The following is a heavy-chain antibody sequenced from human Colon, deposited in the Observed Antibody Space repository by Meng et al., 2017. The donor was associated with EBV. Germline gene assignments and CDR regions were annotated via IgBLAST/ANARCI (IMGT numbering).Heavy chain of an antibody. D-gene: IGHD1-26*01. V-gene: IGHV4-4*02. Sequence: QVHLQESGPVLVKSSGTLHLTCGGSGVAISSNIRWTWVRQPPGKGLEWIGDIDDSGSTNYNPSLNSRISISLDKSKNHFSLKVNSVTAADTAVYYCARGKQDAWELLAYWGQGALVTVSS. CDR3: ARGKQDAWELLAY. CDR2: IDDSGST. CDR1: GVAISSNIR. J-gene: IGHJ4*02.